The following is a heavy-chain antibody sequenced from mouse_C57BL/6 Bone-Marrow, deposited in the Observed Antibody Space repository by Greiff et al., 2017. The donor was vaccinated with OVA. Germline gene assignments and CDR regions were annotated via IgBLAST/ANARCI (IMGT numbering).Heavy chain of an antibody. CDR2: IRNKSNGYTT. Sequence: EVKLMESGGGLVQPGGSLSLSCAASGFTFTDYYMIWVRQPPGKALEWLGFIRNKSNGYTTEYSASVKGRFTISRDNSQSILYLQMNALRAEDSATYYCARYGNWAMDYWGQGTSVTVSS. J-gene: IGHJ4*01. V-gene: IGHV7-3*01. CDR3: ARYGNWAMDY. CDR1: GFTFTDYY. D-gene: IGHD2-1*01.